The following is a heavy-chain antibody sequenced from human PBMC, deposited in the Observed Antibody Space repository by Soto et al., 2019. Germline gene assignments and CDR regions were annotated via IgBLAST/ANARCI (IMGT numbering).Heavy chain of an antibody. Sequence: VGSLRLSCVSSVCTFISSFMGWIRHSPGKWLEWVANINQDGGVTYYVDSVEGRFTISRDNTTDSLYLQMNSLRGEDTAIYYCARYYRGRGRYFFEDWGQGTPVSVSS. CDR2: INQDGGVT. CDR1: VCTFISSF. D-gene: IGHD1-26*01. V-gene: IGHV3-7*03. CDR3: ARYYRGRGRYFFED. J-gene: IGHJ4*02.